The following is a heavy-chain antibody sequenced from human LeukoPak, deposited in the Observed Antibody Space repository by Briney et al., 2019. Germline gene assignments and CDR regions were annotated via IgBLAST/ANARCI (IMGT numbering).Heavy chain of an antibody. CDR3: ARGGVNVAAAGFDY. V-gene: IGHV3-64*01. Sequence: PGRSLRLSRAASGFTFSSYAMRWVRQAPGKGLEYVSSISSNGGSTYYANSVKGRFTISRDNSKNTLYLQMGSLRAEDMAVYYCARGGVNVAAAGFDYWGQGTLVTVYS. CDR1: GFTFSSYA. CDR2: ISSNGGST. D-gene: IGHD6-13*01. J-gene: IGHJ4*02.